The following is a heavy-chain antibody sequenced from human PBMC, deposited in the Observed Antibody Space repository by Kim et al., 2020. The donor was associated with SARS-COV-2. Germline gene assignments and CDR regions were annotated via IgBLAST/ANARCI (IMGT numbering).Heavy chain of an antibody. Sequence: DSVKGRFTISRDNAKNSLYLQMNSLRAEDTAVYYCARGDYGSGSYFWFDPWGQGTLVTVSS. CDR3: ARGDYGSGSYFWFDP. V-gene: IGHV3-11*06. J-gene: IGHJ5*02. D-gene: IGHD3-10*01.